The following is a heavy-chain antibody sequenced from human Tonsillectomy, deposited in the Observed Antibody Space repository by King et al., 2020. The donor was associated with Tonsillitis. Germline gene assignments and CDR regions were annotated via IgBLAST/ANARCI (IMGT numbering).Heavy chain of an antibody. CDR2: ISAHSGNT. V-gene: IGHV1-18*04. CDR3: ARERWLKEDTTMGDYHYHGLDV. J-gene: IGHJ6*02. D-gene: IGHD5-18*01. CDR1: GYIFSSYG. Sequence: QLVQSEAEVKKPGASVKVSCKASGYIFSSYGISWVRQAPGQGLEWMGWISAHSGNTNHTEKFQGRVTMTTDTYTKTVHMELRSLRSDDTAVYYCARERWLKEDTTMGDYHYHGLDVWGQETPPTVSS.